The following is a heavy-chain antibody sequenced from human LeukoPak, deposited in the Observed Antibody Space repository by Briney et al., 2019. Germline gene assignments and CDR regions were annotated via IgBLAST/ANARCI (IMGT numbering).Heavy chain of an antibody. CDR2: VSIDGNNK. D-gene: IGHD1-7*01. J-gene: IGHJ3*02. Sequence: PGGSLRLSCAASGFTFSSHTMHWVRQAPGKGLEWVAVVSIDGNNKYYADSVKGRFTISRDNSKNTLYLQMNSLRAEDTAVYYCGRGRENWNYVQGAFDMWGQGTMVTVSS. CDR3: GRGRENWNYVQGAFDM. CDR1: GFTFSSHT. V-gene: IGHV3-30-3*01.